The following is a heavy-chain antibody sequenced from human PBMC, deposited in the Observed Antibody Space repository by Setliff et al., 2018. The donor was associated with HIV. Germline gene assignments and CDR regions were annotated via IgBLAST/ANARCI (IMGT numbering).Heavy chain of an antibody. Sequence: SETLSLTCTVSGGSIISHYWSWIRQPPGKGLEWIGYTYYSGSTNYNPSLKSRVTISVDTSKNQFSLKLSSVTAADTAMYYCARDLTSPNDFWSRAFDIWGQGTMVTVSS. J-gene: IGHJ3*02. CDR3: ARDLTSPNDFWSRAFDI. V-gene: IGHV4-59*11. D-gene: IGHD3-3*01. CDR1: GGSIISHY. CDR2: TYYSGST.